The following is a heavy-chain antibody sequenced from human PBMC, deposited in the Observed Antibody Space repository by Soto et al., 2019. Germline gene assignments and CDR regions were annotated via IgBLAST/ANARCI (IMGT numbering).Heavy chain of an antibody. CDR3: ARARQAGYSYALTIFGFDY. J-gene: IGHJ4*02. CDR1: GGTFSSYA. Sequence: QVQLVQSGAEVKKPGSSVKVSCKASGGTFSSYAISWVRQAPGQGLEWMGGIIPIFGTANYAQKFQGRVTITADKSTSTAYMELSSLRSEDTAVYYCARARQAGYSYALTIFGFDYWGQGTLATVSS. V-gene: IGHV1-69*06. CDR2: IIPIFGTA. D-gene: IGHD5-18*01.